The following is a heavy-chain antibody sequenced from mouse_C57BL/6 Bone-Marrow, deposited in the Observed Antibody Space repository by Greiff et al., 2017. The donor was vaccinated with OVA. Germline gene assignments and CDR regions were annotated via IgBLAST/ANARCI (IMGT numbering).Heavy chain of an antibody. Sequence: VKLMESGPGLVAPSQSLSITCTVSGFSLTSYGVSWVRQPPGKGLEWLGVIWGDGSTNYHSAHISRLSISKDNSKSQVFLKLNSLQTDDTATYYCAISTMITTKYAIDYWGQGTSVTVSS. J-gene: IGHJ4*01. D-gene: IGHD2-4*01. V-gene: IGHV2-3*01. CDR2: IWGDGST. CDR3: AISTMITTKYAIDY. CDR1: GFSLTSYG.